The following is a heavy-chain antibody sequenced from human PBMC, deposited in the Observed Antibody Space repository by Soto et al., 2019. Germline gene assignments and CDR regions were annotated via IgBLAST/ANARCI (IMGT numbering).Heavy chain of an antibody. J-gene: IGHJ6*02. CDR2: MYNTGST. D-gene: IGHD2-21*02. CDR3: ARDLWGYCGTACYPLDV. CDR1: GGSISGYY. Sequence: QVQLQESGPGLVKPSETLSLTCTVSGGSISGYYWSWIRQPPGKGLEWIGYMYNTGSTVYNPSFKSRVAISVGTSKNQFSLKLNSVTAAATAVYYGARDLWGYCGTACYPLDVWGQGTTVTVSS. V-gene: IGHV4-59*01.